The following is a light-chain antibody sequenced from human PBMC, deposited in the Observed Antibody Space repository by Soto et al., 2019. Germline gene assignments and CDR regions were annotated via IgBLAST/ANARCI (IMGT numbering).Light chain of an antibody. Sequence: QSALTQPPSASGSPGQSVTISCTGTSSDVGAYNYVSWYQQHAGKAPKLVIYEVTKRPSGVPDRFSGSKSANTSSLTVSGPQAEDGADYYCCSFASTNTWVFAGGPRLTV. CDR2: EVT. J-gene: IGLJ3*02. CDR3: CSFASTNTWV. CDR1: SSDVGAYNY. V-gene: IGLV2-8*01.